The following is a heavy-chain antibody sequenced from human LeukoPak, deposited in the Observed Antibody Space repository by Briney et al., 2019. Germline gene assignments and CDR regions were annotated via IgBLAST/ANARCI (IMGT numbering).Heavy chain of an antibody. CDR2: IYPGDSDT. CDR3: ARSWVTGYGTVLDY. D-gene: IGHD2-21*02. CDR1: GYSFTSYW. V-gene: IGHV5-51*01. J-gene: IGHJ4*02. Sequence: GESLKISCKGSGYSFTSYWIGWVRQIPGKGLEWVGIIYPGDSDTRYSLPFQGQVTISADKSISTAYLQWSSLKASDTAMYYCARSWVTGYGTVLDYWGQGTLVTVSS.